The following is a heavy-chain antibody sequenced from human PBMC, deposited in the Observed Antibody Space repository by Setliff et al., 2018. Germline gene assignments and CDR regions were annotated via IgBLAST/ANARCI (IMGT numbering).Heavy chain of an antibody. Sequence: SETLSLTCSVSGDSMSTYYWNWIRQSPGKGLEWIGNIYFGGSANYNPSLKSRVTVSVDMSNNQYSLRLNSLTAADTAIYYCARGNMFDGSGRWFDYWGQGTLVTVS. J-gene: IGHJ4*02. CDR3: ARGNMFDGSGRWFDY. CDR1: GDSMSTYY. D-gene: IGHD3-10*01. CDR2: IYFGGSA. V-gene: IGHV4-59*01.